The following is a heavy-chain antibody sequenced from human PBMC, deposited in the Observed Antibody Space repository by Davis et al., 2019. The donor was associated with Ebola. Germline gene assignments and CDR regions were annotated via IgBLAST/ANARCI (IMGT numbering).Heavy chain of an antibody. V-gene: IGHV3-23*01. Sequence: PGGSLRLSCVASGFTFNSYWMHWVRQAPGKGLEWVSRISGSGGDPHYADSVKGRFTISRDNSKNTLYLQMNSLRAEDTAVFYCAKRATVKVAGANYYNAMDVWGKGTTVTVSS. CDR2: ISGSGGDP. D-gene: IGHD6-19*01. J-gene: IGHJ6*04. CDR1: GFTFNSYW. CDR3: AKRATVKVAGANYYNAMDV.